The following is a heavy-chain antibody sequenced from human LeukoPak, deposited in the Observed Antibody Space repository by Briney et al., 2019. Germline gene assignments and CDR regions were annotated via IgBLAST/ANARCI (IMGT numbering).Heavy chain of an antibody. CDR2: ISYDGSNK. Sequence: PGGSLRLSCAASGFTFSSYAMHWVRQAPGKGLEWVAVISYDGSNKYYADSVKGRFTISRDNSKNTLYLQMNSLRAEDTAVYYCAKDPNDCSSTSCHSYYGMDVWGQGTTVTVSS. CDR3: AKDPNDCSSTSCHSYYGMDV. J-gene: IGHJ6*02. CDR1: GFTFSSYA. V-gene: IGHV3-30-3*01. D-gene: IGHD2-2*01.